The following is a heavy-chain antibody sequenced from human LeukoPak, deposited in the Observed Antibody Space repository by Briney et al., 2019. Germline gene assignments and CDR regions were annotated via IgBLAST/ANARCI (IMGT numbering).Heavy chain of an antibody. Sequence: GGSLRLSCAASGFTFSSCSMNWVRQAPGKGLEWVSSISSSSSYIYYADSVKGRFTISRDNAKNSLYLQMNSLRAEDTAVYYCARDRGYSYEFDYWGQGTLVTVSS. CDR2: ISSSSSYI. D-gene: IGHD5-18*01. V-gene: IGHV3-21*01. CDR1: GFTFSSCS. J-gene: IGHJ4*02. CDR3: ARDRGYSYEFDY.